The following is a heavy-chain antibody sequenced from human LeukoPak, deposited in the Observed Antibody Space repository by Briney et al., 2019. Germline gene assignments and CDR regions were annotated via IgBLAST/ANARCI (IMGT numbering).Heavy chain of an antibody. CDR2: MKSKDAGGTT. V-gene: IGHV3-15*01. CDR3: TTVSYCGGDCSVYFRH. J-gene: IGHJ1*01. Sequence: PGGSLRLSCAASGFNFSNYAMHWVRQAPGKELEWVARMKSKDAGGTTDYAAPVQGRFTISRDNSKNTLYLQMNSLKTEDTAVYYCTTVSYCGGDCSVYFRHWGQGILVTV. D-gene: IGHD2-21*02. CDR1: GFNFSNYA.